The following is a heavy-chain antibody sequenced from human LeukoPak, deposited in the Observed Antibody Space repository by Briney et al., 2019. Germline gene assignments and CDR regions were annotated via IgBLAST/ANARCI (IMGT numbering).Heavy chain of an antibody. Sequence: GGSLRLSCAGSGFTFNSYAMHWVRQAPGKGLEWVAVISYDGSNKYYADSVKGRFTISRDNSKNTLYLQMNSLRAEDTAVYYCARGDVLRFLEWLSRAFDYWGQGTLVTVSS. CDR3: ARGDVLRFLEWLSRAFDY. CDR1: GFTFNSYA. V-gene: IGHV3-30*04. D-gene: IGHD3-3*01. CDR2: ISYDGSNK. J-gene: IGHJ4*02.